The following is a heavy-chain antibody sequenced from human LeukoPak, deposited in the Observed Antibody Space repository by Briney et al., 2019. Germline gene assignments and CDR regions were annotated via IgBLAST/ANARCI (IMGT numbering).Heavy chain of an antibody. J-gene: IGHJ4*02. CDR1: GGSRSTDY. Sequence: SETLSLTCTVSGGSRSTDYWTWIRQPPGKGLEWIGNIHTSGSTNYNPSLKSRVTMSVDTSKNQFSLRLSSVTAADTAVYYCVRPGQSNWWVYFNYWGQGTVVTVSS. V-gene: IGHV4-4*09. D-gene: IGHD2-15*01. CDR3: VRPGQSNWWVYFNY. CDR2: IHTSGST.